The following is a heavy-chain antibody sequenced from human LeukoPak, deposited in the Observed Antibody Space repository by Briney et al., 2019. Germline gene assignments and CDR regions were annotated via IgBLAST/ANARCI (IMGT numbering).Heavy chain of an antibody. CDR2: INPSGGST. CDR1: GYTFTSYY. CDR3: ARDRQLITMVRGVLVYYYMDV. V-gene: IGHV1-46*01. D-gene: IGHD3-10*01. Sequence: GASVKVSCKASGYTFTSYYMHWVRQAPGQGLEWMGIINPSGGSTSYAQKFQGRVTMTRDMSTSTVYMELSSLRSEDTAVYYCARDRQLITMVRGVLVYYYMDVWGNGTTVTVSS. J-gene: IGHJ6*03.